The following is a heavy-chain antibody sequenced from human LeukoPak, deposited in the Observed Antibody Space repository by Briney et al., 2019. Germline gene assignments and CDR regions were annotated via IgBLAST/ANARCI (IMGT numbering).Heavy chain of an antibody. CDR1: GFTFSSYS. CDR2: IISSSSYT. D-gene: IGHD3-3*01. J-gene: IGHJ4*02. CDR3: AREWSGYSFDY. V-gene: IGHV3-21*01. Sequence: GGSLRLSCEASGFTFSSYSMNWVRQAPGQGLEWVSTIISSSSYTYYADSVKGRFTISRDNAKNSLYLQMNSLRAEDTAVYYCAREWSGYSFDYWGQGTLVTVSS.